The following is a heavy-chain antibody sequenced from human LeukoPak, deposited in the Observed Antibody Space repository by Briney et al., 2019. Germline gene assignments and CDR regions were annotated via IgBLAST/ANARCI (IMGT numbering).Heavy chain of an antibody. J-gene: IGHJ6*03. V-gene: IGHV3-30*02. D-gene: IGHD6-19*01. Sequence: PGGSLRLSCAASGFTFSSYGMHWVRQAPGKGLEWVAFIRYDGSNKYYADSVKGRFTISRDNSKNTLYLQMNSLRAEDSAVYYCAKDPAGYSSGWSGGYYYMDVWGKGTTVTVSS. CDR1: GFTFSSYG. CDR3: AKDPAGYSSGWSGGYYYMDV. CDR2: IRYDGSNK.